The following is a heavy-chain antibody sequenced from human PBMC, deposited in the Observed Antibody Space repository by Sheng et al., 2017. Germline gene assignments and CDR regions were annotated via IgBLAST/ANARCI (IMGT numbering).Heavy chain of an antibody. D-gene: IGHD3-22*01. CDR2: IYSGGNT. CDR1: GFTVSSSY. J-gene: IGHJ3*02. Sequence: EVQLVESGGGLIQPGGSLRLSCAASGFTVSSSYMNWVRQAPGKGLEWVSVIYSGGNTYYADSVKGRFTISRDNSKNTLYLQMNSLRAEDTALYYCARSYYDGTYTHAFDIWGQGTMVTVSS. CDR3: ARSYYDGTYTHAFDI. V-gene: IGHV3-53*01.